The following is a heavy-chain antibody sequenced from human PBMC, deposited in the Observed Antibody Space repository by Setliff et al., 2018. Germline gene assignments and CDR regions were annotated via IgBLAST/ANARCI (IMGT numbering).Heavy chain of an antibody. Sequence: GSLRLSCTGSGLSYTNDWVSWVRQAPGKGLEWLASINPHGSEKYYADSVKGRFTISRDNAKNSLSLQMNNLRSEDTAVYYCFGAGTCSYWGQGTLVTVSS. V-gene: IGHV3-7*01. CDR3: FGAGTCSY. J-gene: IGHJ4*02. D-gene: IGHD3-10*01. CDR2: INPHGSEK. CDR1: GLSYTNDW.